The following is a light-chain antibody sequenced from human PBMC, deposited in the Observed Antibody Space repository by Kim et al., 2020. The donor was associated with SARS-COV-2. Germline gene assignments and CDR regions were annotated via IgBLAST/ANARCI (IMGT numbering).Light chain of an antibody. V-gene: IGLV7-46*01. CDR2: DTR. CDR3: SLSYGGIVV. Sequence: PGGHVLLTCGSSTGPGIDGLWPYWFQQKPGQAPRTLMYDTRKTHSWTPARFSGSLLGDKAALTLSGAQPDDEADYYCSLSYGGIVVFGGGTQLTVL. CDR1: TGPGIDGLW. J-gene: IGLJ2*01.